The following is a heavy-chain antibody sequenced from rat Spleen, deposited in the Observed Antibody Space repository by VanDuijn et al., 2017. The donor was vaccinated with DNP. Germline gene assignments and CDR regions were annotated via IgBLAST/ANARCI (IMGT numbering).Heavy chain of an antibody. Sequence: EVQLVESGGDLVQPGRSLKLSCVASGFTFNNYWMTWIRQVPGKGLEWFASITSSGSDTYYPDSVKGRFTISRDNARNTLYLQMDSLRSEDTATYYCARPDYWGQGVMVTVSS. V-gene: IGHV5-31*01. CDR3: ARPDY. CDR2: ITSSGSDT. CDR1: GFTFNNYW. J-gene: IGHJ2*01.